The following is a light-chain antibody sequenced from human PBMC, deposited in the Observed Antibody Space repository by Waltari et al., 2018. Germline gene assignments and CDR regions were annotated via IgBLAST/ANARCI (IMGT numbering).Light chain of an antibody. Sequence: EIVLTQSPGTLSLSPGETATISCRASQSVTSNYLAWYQQKPGQAPRLLISCASSRATGIPDRFSGSGSGTDFTLTISRLETEDFAVYHCQQYGSSPWTFGQGTKVEIK. V-gene: IGKV3-20*01. CDR1: QSVTSNY. J-gene: IGKJ1*01. CDR3: QQYGSSPWT. CDR2: CAS.